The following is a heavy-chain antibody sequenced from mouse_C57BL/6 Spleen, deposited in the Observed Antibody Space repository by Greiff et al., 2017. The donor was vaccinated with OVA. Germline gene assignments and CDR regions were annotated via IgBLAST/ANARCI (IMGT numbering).Heavy chain of an antibody. CDR2: INPSNGGT. D-gene: IGHD1-1*01. CDR3: ARRDTTVVGRYFDV. Sequence: QVQLKQPGTELVKPGASVKLSCKASGYTFTSYWMHWVKQRPGQGLEWIGNINPSNGGTNYNEKFKSKATLTVDKSSSTAYMQLSSLTSEDSAVYYCARRDTTVVGRYFDVWGTGTTVTVSS. V-gene: IGHV1-53*01. J-gene: IGHJ1*03. CDR1: GYTFTSYW.